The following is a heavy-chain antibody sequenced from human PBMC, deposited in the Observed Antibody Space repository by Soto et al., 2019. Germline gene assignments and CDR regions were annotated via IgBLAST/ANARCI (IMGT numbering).Heavy chain of an antibody. V-gene: IGHV1-46*01. Sequence: QVQLVQSGAEVKKPGASVEVSCKASGYTFTTYYIHWVRHAPGQGLEWMGVINPGGVSTKYAQRFQDRVTMTSETSTSTVYMDLSSLRSEDTAVYFCARGGNGDNVGYWYFDLWGRGTLVTVSP. D-gene: IGHD4-17*01. CDR1: GYTFTTYY. CDR3: ARGGNGDNVGYWYFDL. CDR2: INPGGVST. J-gene: IGHJ2*01.